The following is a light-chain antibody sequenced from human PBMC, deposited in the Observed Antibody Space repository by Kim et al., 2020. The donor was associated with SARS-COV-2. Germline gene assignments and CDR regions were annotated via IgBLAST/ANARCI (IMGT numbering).Light chain of an antibody. V-gene: IGKV1-33*01. CDR1: QDINNY. CDR3: QQFEDLPIT. CDR2: DAS. Sequence: DIQMTQSPSSLSASVGDRLTITCQASQDINNYLNWYQQKPGKAPKLLIYDASLLETGVPTRFSGSGSGTDFTFTITSLQPDDIATYHCQQFEDLPITFGGGTKVDIK. J-gene: IGKJ4*01.